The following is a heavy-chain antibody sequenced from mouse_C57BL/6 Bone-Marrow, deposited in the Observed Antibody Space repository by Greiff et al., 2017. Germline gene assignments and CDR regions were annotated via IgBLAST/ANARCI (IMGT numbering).Heavy chain of an antibody. CDR3: AREGIYYETLYAMDY. D-gene: IGHD2-4*01. Sequence: VKLVESGPELVKPGASVKISCKASGYSFTSYYIHWVKQRPGQGLEWIGWIYPGSGNTKYNEKFKGKATRTADTSSSTAYMQLSSLTSEDSAVYYCAREGIYYETLYAMDYWGQGTSVTVSS. J-gene: IGHJ4*01. CDR1: GYSFTSYY. V-gene: IGHV1-66*01. CDR2: IYPGSGNT.